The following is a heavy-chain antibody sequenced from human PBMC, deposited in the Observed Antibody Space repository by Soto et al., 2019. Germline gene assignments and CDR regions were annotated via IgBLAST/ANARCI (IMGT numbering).Heavy chain of an antibody. CDR2: IIPIFGTA. J-gene: IGHJ2*01. CDR3: ARGGYCSGGSCAQYWYFDL. Sequence: QVQLVQSGAEVKKPGSSVKVSCKASGGTFSSYAISWVRQAPGQGLEWMGGIIPIFGTANYAQKFQGRVTITADESTSTAYMELSSLRSEDTAVYYCARGGYCSGGSCAQYWYFDLWGRGTLVTVSS. V-gene: IGHV1-69*01. CDR1: GGTFSSYA. D-gene: IGHD2-15*01.